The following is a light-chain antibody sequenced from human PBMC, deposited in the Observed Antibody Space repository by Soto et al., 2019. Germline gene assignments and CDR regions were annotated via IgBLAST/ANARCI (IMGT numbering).Light chain of an antibody. CDR1: QTITTW. J-gene: IGKJ2*01. CDR2: KAS. V-gene: IGKV1-5*03. Sequence: DIPMTQSPSTLSASVGDSVTINCRASQTITTWLAWYQQKAGKAPKVLIYKASTLESGVPSRFSGSGSGTEFTLTISSLQPADVATYYCQQYDSYPYTFGQGTKLEIK. CDR3: QQYDSYPYT.